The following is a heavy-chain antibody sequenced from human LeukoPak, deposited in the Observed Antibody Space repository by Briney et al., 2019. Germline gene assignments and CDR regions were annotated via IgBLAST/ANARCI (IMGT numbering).Heavy chain of an antibody. CDR2: IYYSGST. D-gene: IGHD2-2*01. CDR3: ARDKVVGEGYWFDP. J-gene: IGHJ5*02. V-gene: IGHV4-59*12. Sequence: SETLPLTCTVSGGSISSYYWSWIRQPPGKGLEWIGYIYYSGSTNYNPSLKSRVTISVDTSKNQFSLKLSSVTAADTAVYYCARDKVVGEGYWFDPWGQGTLVTVSS. CDR1: GGSISSYY.